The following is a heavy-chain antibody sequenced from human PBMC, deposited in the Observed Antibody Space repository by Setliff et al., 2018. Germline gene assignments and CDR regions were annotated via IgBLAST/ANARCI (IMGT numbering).Heavy chain of an antibody. Sequence: SETLSLTCTFQGGPFSGYHWSWIRQPPGKGLESIGDINHSGGTNYNPSLKSRVTVSIDTSKNHFSLKLISVTAAATAVYYCARMSGFLYMDVWGKGTPVTVAS. CDR1: GGPFSGYH. CDR3: ARMSGFLYMDV. J-gene: IGHJ6*03. D-gene: IGHD3-3*01. CDR2: INHSGGT. V-gene: IGHV4-34*10.